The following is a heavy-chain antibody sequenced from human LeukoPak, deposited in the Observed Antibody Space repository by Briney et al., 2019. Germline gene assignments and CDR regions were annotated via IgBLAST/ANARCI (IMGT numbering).Heavy chain of an antibody. D-gene: IGHD1-26*01. J-gene: IGHJ6*02. V-gene: IGHV3-21*01. Sequence: GGSLRLSCAASGFTFSSYSINWVRQAPGKGLEWVSSIIIGSSYIFFADSVKGRFTISRDNAKNSLYLQMNSLRAEDTAVYYCARGINSGIYYQYVMDVWGQGTTVSVSS. CDR1: GFTFSSYS. CDR2: IIIGSSYI. CDR3: ARGINSGIYYQYVMDV.